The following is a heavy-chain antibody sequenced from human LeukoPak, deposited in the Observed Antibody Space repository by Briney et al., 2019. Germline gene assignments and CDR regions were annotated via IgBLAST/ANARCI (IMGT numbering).Heavy chain of an antibody. J-gene: IGHJ4*02. CDR2: ISGSGGGT. D-gene: IGHD6-13*01. CDR1: GFTFSSYA. Sequence: GGSLRLSCAASGFTFSSYAMSWVGQAPGKGLEWVSAISGSGGGTCYADSVKGRFTISRDNSKNTLYLQMNSLRAEDTAVYYCAKAPIAAAGTYFDYWGQGTLVTVSS. V-gene: IGHV3-23*01. CDR3: AKAPIAAAGTYFDY.